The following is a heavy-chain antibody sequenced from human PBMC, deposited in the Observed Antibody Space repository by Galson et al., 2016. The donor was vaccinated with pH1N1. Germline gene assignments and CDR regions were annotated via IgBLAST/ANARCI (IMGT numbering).Heavy chain of an antibody. Sequence: QAPGKGLAWVAVVSYDGKNKYLADSVKGRFTISRDNSKNTVYLQMNSLGPDDTAVYYCARVFEEYFLYGMDVWGQGTTVTVSS. V-gene: IGHV3-30*03. CDR3: ARVFEEYFLYGMDV. J-gene: IGHJ6*02. D-gene: IGHD2/OR15-2a*01. CDR2: VSYDGKNK.